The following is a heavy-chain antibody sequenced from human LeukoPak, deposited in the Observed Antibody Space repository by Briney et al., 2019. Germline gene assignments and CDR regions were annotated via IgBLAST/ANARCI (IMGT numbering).Heavy chain of an antibody. CDR1: GGTFSSYA. V-gene: IGHV1-2*02. Sequence: ASVKVSCMASGGTFSSYAISWVRQAPGQGLEWMGWINPNSGGTNYAQKFQGRVTMTRDTSISTAYMELSRLRSDDTAVYYCAREVGATIHDGYFDYWGQGTLVTVSS. CDR2: INPNSGGT. CDR3: AREVGATIHDGYFDY. D-gene: IGHD1-26*01. J-gene: IGHJ4*02.